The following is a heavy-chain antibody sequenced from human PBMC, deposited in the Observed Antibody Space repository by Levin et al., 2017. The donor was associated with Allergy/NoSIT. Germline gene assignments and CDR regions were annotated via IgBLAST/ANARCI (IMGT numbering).Heavy chain of an antibody. CDR1: GYTFINYG. CDR3: ARARYLKRRAVTSPDDAFDI. J-gene: IGHJ3*02. Sequence: ASVKVSCKASGYTFINYGITWVRQAPGQGLDWMGWISTNNGNTNYAEKFQGRVTMTTDTSTTTAYMELRSLRSDDTAVYYCARARYLKRRAVTSPDDAFDIWGQGTMVTVSS. D-gene: IGHD4-17*01. V-gene: IGHV1-18*01. CDR2: ISTNNGNT.